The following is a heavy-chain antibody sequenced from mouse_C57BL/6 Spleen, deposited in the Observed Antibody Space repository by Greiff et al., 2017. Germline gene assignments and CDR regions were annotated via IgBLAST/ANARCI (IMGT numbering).Heavy chain of an antibody. CDR1: GYSITSGYD. D-gene: IGHD1-1*01. J-gene: IGHJ3*01. Sequence: VQLKESGPGMVKPSQSLSLTCTVTGYSITSGYDWHWIRHFPGNKLEWMGYISYSGSTNYNPSLKSRISITHDTSKNHFFLKLNSVTTEDTATYYCARGGLYYGKAWFAYWGQGTLVTVSA. V-gene: IGHV3-1*01. CDR2: ISYSGST. CDR3: ARGGLYYGKAWFAY.